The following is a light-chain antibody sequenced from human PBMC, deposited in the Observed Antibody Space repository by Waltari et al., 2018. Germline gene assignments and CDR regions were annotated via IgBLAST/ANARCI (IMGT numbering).Light chain of an antibody. V-gene: IGKV4-1*01. J-gene: IGKJ1*01. CDR3: QQYYSSPWA. Sequence: TINCKSSQNVLYSSNNRNYLAWYQQRPGQPPKLLIYWASTRESGVPDRFSGSGSGTDFTLTISSLQAEDVAVYYCQQYYSSPWAFGQGTKVEI. CDR1: QNVLYSSNNRNY. CDR2: WAS.